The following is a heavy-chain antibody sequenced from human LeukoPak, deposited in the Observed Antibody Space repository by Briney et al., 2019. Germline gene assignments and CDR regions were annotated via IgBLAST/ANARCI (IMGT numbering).Heavy chain of an antibody. CDR3: ARGPSYYDFWSGYSYYYYYGMDV. Sequence: ASVKVSCKASGYTFTGYYMHWVRQAPGQGLEWMGWMNPNSGNTGYAQKFQGRVTMTRNTSISTAYMELSSLGSEDTAVYYCARGPSYYDFWSGYSYYYYYGMDVWGQGTTVTVSS. CDR2: MNPNSGNT. CDR1: GYTFTGYY. J-gene: IGHJ6*02. D-gene: IGHD3-3*01. V-gene: IGHV1-8*02.